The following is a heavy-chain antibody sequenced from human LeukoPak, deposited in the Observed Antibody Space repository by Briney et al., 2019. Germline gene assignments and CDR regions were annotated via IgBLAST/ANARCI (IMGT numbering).Heavy chain of an antibody. J-gene: IGHJ6*02. CDR1: GGTFSSYA. D-gene: IGHD7-27*01. CDR3: ATRGFPGEHYSMDV. V-gene: IGHV1-69*04. Sequence: GSSVKVSCKASGGTFSSYAISWVRQAPGQGLEWMGRIIPIFGIANYAQKFQGRVTITADKSTSTAYMELSSLRSEDTAVYYCATRGFPGEHYSMDVWGQGTTVTVSS. CDR2: IIPIFGIA.